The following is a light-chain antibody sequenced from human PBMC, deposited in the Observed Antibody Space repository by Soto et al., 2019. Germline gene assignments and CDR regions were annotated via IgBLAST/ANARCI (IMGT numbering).Light chain of an antibody. CDR1: QSVSRSY. CDR3: QQHGGSPIT. CDR2: GAS. Sequence: EIVLTQSPGTLSLSPGDRATLSCRASQSVSRSYLGWYQQKPGQAPRLLVYGASSRATGIPDRFSGSGSGTDFTLTISRLEPEDFAVYYCQQHGGSPITFGQGTRLEIK. J-gene: IGKJ5*01. V-gene: IGKV3-20*01.